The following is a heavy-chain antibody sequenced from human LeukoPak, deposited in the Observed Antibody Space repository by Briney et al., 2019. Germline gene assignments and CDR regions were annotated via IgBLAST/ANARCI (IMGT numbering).Heavy chain of an antibody. Sequence: SETLCLTCSVSGASISAYHWSWIRQPAGKGLEWIGRIYYSGRTNYIPSLKSRLTMSVDTSKNQFSLKLNSVTAADTAVYYCARDYSYPDYWGQGTLVTVSS. J-gene: IGHJ4*02. CDR2: IYYSGRT. CDR1: GASISAYH. D-gene: IGHD5-18*01. CDR3: ARDYSYPDY. V-gene: IGHV4-4*07.